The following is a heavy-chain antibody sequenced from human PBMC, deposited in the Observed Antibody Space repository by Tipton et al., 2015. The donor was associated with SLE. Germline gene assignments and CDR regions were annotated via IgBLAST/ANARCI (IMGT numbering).Heavy chain of an antibody. D-gene: IGHD2-2*01. CDR1: GGSVSTPGYY. CDR3: AGSISWSPNWFDP. V-gene: IGHV4-39*07. Sequence: TLSLTCTVSGGSVSTPGYYWGWIRQSPGKGLERIGNFHYSGSTYYSPSLQSRAFISIDTSRSQFSLQLSSVTAADTAVYYCAGSISWSPNWFDPWGLGTLVTVSS. CDR2: FHYSGST. J-gene: IGHJ5*02.